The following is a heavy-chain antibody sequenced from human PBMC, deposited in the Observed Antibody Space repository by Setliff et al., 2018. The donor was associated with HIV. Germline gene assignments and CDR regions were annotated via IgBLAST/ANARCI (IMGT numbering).Heavy chain of an antibody. CDR2: IIPAFGRA. D-gene: IGHD1-26*01. Sequence: SVKVSCKASGDTLSIHPISWVRQAPGRGLDWMGGIIPAFGRANYAQKFQGRVTITTDESTTTVFMELTGLRSEDTAVYYCARGPGIVGGHDAFDIWGQGTMVTVS. J-gene: IGHJ3*02. CDR3: ARGPGIVGGHDAFDI. CDR1: GDTLSIHP. V-gene: IGHV1-69*05.